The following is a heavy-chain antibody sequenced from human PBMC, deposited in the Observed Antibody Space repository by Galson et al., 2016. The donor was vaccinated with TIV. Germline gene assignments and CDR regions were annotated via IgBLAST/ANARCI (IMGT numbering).Heavy chain of an antibody. CDR2: INTDGSST. Sequence: SLRLSCAASGFTFSSYWMHWVRQAPGKGLVWVSRINTDGSSTNYADSVKGRFTISRDNAKNTLFLQANSLRAEDTAMYFCARADGSSLFDYWGQGTLVTVSS. CDR1: GFTFSSYW. V-gene: IGHV3-74*01. J-gene: IGHJ4*02. D-gene: IGHD6-13*01. CDR3: ARADGSSLFDY.